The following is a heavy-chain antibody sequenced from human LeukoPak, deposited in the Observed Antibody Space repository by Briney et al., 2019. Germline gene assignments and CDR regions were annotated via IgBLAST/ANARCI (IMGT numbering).Heavy chain of an antibody. Sequence: GGALRLSCAGPGFNFTEYSIIWGRPGPGQGGGGVFFLRDISERSSTIHYADSVKGRFTISRDNAERSVYLQMNSLRADDTAVYYCARVRGPTLKTCYMDVWGTGTTVTVSS. J-gene: IGHJ6*03. CDR3: ARVRGPTLKTCYMDV. V-gene: IGHV3-48*04. CDR2: ISERSSTI. D-gene: IGHD3-10*01. CDR1: GFNFTEYS.